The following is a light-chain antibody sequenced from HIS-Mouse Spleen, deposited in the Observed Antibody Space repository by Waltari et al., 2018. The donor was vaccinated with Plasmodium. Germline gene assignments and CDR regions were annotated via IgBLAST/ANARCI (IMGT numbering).Light chain of an antibody. Sequence: SYELTQTPSVSVSPGQTARITCSGDALPKKYAYWSQQKSGQAPVLVIYEDSKRPSGIPERFSGSSSGTMATLTISGAQVEDEADYYCYSTDSSGNHRVFGGGTKLTVL. J-gene: IGLJ3*02. CDR2: EDS. CDR3: YSTDSSGNHRV. CDR1: ALPKKY. V-gene: IGLV3-10*01.